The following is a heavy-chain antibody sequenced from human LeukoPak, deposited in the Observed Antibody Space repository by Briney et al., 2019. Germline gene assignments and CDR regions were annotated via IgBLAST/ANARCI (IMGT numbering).Heavy chain of an antibody. V-gene: IGHV3-48*03. J-gene: IGHJ6*03. CDR3: ERVDIVLLVYEYYMDV. Sequence: TGGSLRLSCAACGFTFSSYEMNWVRQAPGRGVECVSYISSSGSTIYYADSEKGRFTISRDNATNSLYLQMNSLRAEDTAVYYCERVDIVLLVYEYYMDVWGEGTTVTVSS. CDR1: GFTFSSYE. CDR2: ISSSGSTI. D-gene: IGHD2-8*01.